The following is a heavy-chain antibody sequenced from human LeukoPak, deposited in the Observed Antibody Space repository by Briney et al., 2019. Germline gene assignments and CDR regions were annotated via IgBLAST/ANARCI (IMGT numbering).Heavy chain of an antibody. Sequence: ASVKVSCKTSGYTFTSYYMHWVRQAPGQGPEWMGIIDPSGGRTTYAQKFQGRVTMTRDMSTSTVYMELSSLTSEDTAVYYCAREGIVVVPAEYFDYWGQGTLVTVSS. D-gene: IGHD2-2*01. CDR3: AREGIVVVPAEYFDY. CDR2: IDPSGGRT. CDR1: GYTFTSYY. V-gene: IGHV1-46*01. J-gene: IGHJ4*02.